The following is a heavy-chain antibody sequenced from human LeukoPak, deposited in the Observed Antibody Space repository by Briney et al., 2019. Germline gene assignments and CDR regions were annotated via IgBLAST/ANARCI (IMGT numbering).Heavy chain of an antibody. D-gene: IGHD5-12*01. Sequence: GGSLRLSCAASGFTFSDYYMSWIRQAPGKGLEWVSYISSSGSTIYYADSVKGRFTISRDNSKNTLYLQMNSLRAEDTAVYYCARGGYDLRRGRPTDYWGQGTLVTVSS. V-gene: IGHV3-11*04. CDR1: GFTFSDYY. CDR2: ISSSGSTI. CDR3: ARGGYDLRRGRPTDY. J-gene: IGHJ4*02.